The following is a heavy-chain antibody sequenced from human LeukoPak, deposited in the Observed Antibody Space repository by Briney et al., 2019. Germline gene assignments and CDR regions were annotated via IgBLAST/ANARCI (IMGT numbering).Heavy chain of an antibody. V-gene: IGHV3-7*01. CDR3: ARGDYDFWSGYYRYYFDY. J-gene: IGHJ4*02. CDR2: IKQDGSEK. Sequence: PGGSLRLSCAASGFTFSSYWMSWVRQAPGKGLEWEANIKQDGSEKYYVDSVKGRFTISRDNAKNSLYLQMNSLRAEDTAVYYCARGDYDFWSGYYRYYFDYWGQGTLVTVSS. CDR1: GFTFSSYW. D-gene: IGHD3-3*01.